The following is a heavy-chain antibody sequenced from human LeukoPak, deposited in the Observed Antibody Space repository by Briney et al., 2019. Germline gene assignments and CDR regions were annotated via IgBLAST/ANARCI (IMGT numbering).Heavy chain of an antibody. CDR2: IWYDGSDK. CDR3: ARDIASRRLDY. Sequence: PGKSLRLSRAASGFTFRNHGMHWVRQAPGKGLEWVAVIWYDGSDKYYGDSVKGRFTISRDNSKNTLFLQMNSLTAEDTALYYCARDIASRRLDYWGQGTLVSVSS. D-gene: IGHD6-6*01. V-gene: IGHV3-33*01. CDR1: GFTFRNHG. J-gene: IGHJ4*02.